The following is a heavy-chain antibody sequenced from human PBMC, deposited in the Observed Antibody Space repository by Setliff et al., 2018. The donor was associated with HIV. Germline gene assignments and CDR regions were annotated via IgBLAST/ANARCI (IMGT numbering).Heavy chain of an antibody. Sequence: ASVKVSCKASGYTFSSYGISWVRQAPGQGLEWMGWISPSNGYTDYAQKFRDRVTLTTDTSTSTAYMEIKSLTSDDTAVYYCARSRIRGYYDTSPAMAFDIWGQGTMVTVSS. V-gene: IGHV1-18*01. J-gene: IGHJ3*02. D-gene: IGHD3-22*01. CDR3: ARSRIRGYYDTSPAMAFDI. CDR1: GYTFSSYG. CDR2: ISPSNGYT.